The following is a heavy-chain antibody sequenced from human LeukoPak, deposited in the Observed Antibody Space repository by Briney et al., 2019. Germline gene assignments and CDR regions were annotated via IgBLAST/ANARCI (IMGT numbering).Heavy chain of an antibody. CDR2: INPNSGGT. J-gene: IGHJ4*02. CDR1: GYTFTGYY. CDR3: ARDWEWELLYYFDY. Sequence: ASVKVSCKASGYTFTGYYMHWVRQAPGQGLEWMGWINPNSGGTNYAQKFQGRVTMTRDTSISTAYMELSRLRSDDTAVYYCARDWEWELLYYFDYWGQGTLVTVSS. V-gene: IGHV1-2*02. D-gene: IGHD1-26*01.